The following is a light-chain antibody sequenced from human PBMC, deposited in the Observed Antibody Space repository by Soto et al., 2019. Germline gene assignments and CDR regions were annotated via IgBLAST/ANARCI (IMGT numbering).Light chain of an antibody. CDR1: QSVSSSY. CDR2: GAS. V-gene: IGKV3-20*01. Sequence: EIVLTQSPGTLSLSPGERATISCRASQSVSSSYLAWYQQKPGQAPRLLIYGASSRATGIPDRFGGSGSGTECTCSICRLEPEDFAVYYCQQYGNSPVTFGQGTRLEIK. J-gene: IGKJ5*01. CDR3: QQYGNSPVT.